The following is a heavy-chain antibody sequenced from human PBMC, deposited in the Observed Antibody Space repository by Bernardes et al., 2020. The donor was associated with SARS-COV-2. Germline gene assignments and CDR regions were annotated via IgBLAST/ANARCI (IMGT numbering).Heavy chain of an antibody. CDR2: IIPIFGKA. V-gene: IGHV1-69*13. CDR3: AREVLPRRDCSSTSCYIVGYFDY. CDR1: GGTFSSYA. Sequence: SVKVSCKASGGTFSSYAISWVRQAPGQGLEWMGGIIPIFGKANYAQKFQGRVTITADESTSTAYMEVSSLRSEDRAVYYCAREVLPRRDCSSTSCYIVGYFDYWGQGTLVTVSS. J-gene: IGHJ4*02. D-gene: IGHD2-2*02.